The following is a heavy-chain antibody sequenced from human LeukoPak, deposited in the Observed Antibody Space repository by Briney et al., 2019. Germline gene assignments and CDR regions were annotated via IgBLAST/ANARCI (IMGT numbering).Heavy chain of an antibody. CDR2: ISYDGSNK. D-gene: IGHD1-20*01. CDR1: GFTFSSYG. V-gene: IGHV3-30*18. Sequence: GGSLRLSCAASGFTFSSYGMHWARQAPGKGLEWVAVISYDGSNKYYADSVKGRFTISRDNSKNTLYLQMNSLRAEDTAVYYCAKDIGYNWNAQGYGMDVWGQGTTVTVSS. CDR3: AKDIGYNWNAQGYGMDV. J-gene: IGHJ6*02.